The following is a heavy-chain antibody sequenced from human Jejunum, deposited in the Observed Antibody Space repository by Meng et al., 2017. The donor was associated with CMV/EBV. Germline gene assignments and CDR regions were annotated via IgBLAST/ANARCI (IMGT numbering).Heavy chain of an antibody. CDR1: SRDS. J-gene: IGHJ6*02. V-gene: IGHV3-21*01. CDR3: ARDSQRITIFGVDNYGMDV. CDR2: ISSSSSYI. D-gene: IGHD3-3*01. Sequence: SRDSMNWVRKAQGKGLEWVSSISSSSSYIYYADSVKGRFTISRDNAKNSLYLQMNSLRAEDTAVYYCARDSQRITIFGVDNYGMDVWGQGTTVTVSS.